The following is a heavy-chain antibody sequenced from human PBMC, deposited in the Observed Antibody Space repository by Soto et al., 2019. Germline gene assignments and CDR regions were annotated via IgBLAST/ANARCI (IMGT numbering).Heavy chain of an antibody. CDR3: ARDPQGSYCYIDY. V-gene: IGHV3-30-3*01. J-gene: IGHJ4*02. D-gene: IGHD3-10*01. CDR1: VFTFISYA. CDR2: ISKDGNSK. Sequence: AGGSLRLSCASSVFTFISYAIHWVRQAPGKGLEWVTIISKDGNSKHYADSVKGRFTISRDNSKNTLFLQMNSLRAEDTAVYYCARDPQGSYCYIDYWGQGTPVTVSS.